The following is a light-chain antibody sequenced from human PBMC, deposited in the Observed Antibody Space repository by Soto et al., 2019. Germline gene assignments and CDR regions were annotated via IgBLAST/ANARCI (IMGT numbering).Light chain of an antibody. J-gene: IGKJ2*01. Sequence: VMTQTPLSSPVTLGQPASISCRSSQSLVHGDGTTYLNWLHQRPGQPPRLLIYRASNRFSGVPDRFSGSGAGTDFKLKISRVEAEDVGISYCMQATRYPPSTFGQGTKLE. CDR1: QSLVHGDGTTY. CDR2: RAS. CDR3: MQATRYPPST. V-gene: IGKV2-24*01.